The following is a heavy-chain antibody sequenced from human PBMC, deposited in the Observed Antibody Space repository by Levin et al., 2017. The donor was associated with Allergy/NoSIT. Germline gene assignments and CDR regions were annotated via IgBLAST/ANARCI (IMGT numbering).Heavy chain of an antibody. J-gene: IGHJ4*02. Sequence: GESLKISCKPSGYTFSNYDITWVRQAPGQGLEWMGWISGYNGNTNYAQKVQGRVTMTTDTSTSTAYMEIRSLRSDETAVYYCTRGSGSSSSGLGYWGQGTLVTVSS. CDR3: TRGSGSSSSGLGY. V-gene: IGHV1-18*01. D-gene: IGHD3-10*01. CDR1: GYTFSNYD. CDR2: ISGYNGNT.